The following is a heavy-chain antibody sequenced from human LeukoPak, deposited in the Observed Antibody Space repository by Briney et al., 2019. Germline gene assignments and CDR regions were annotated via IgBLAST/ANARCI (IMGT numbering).Heavy chain of an antibody. J-gene: IGHJ6*03. V-gene: IGHV4-59*01. CDR2: IYYSGST. CDR3: ARGRYYYDSGGYQSPYYYMDV. Sequence: SETPSLTCTVSGGSISSYYWSWIRPPPGKGLEWMGYIYYSGSTNYNPSLKSRVTISVDTSKNQFSLKLSSVTAADTAVYYCARGRYYYDSGGYQSPYYYMDVWGKGTTVTVSS. CDR1: GGSISSYY. D-gene: IGHD3-22*01.